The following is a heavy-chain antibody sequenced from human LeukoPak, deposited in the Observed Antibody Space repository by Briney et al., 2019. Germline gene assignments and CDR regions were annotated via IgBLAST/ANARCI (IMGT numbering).Heavy chain of an antibody. V-gene: IGHV4-39*01. Sequence: SETLSLTCTVSGGSISSSSYYWGWIRQPPGKGLEWIGSIYYSGSTYYNPSLKSRVTISVDTSKNQFSLKLSSVTAADTAVYYCARRSYDILTGYYNVDYWSQGTLVTVSS. D-gene: IGHD3-9*01. CDR3: ARRSYDILTGYYNVDY. CDR2: IYYSGST. J-gene: IGHJ4*02. CDR1: GGSISSSSYY.